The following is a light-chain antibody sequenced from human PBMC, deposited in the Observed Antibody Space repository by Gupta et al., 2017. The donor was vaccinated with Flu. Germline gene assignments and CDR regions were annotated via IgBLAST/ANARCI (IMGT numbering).Light chain of an antibody. CDR2: KVT. J-gene: IGLJ1*01. Sequence: SPGKTAIITCSGNRLANRFACWYQQKPGQSPVLVIYKVTKRTSGIPGRFSVSNSASTATLTICGTKVWDEADYYCQAWDSSTQVFGTGTRVTV. CDR1: RLANRF. CDR3: QAWDSSTQV. V-gene: IGLV3-1*01.